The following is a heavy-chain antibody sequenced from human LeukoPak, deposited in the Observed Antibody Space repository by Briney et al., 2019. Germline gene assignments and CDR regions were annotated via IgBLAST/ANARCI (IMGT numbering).Heavy chain of an antibody. V-gene: IGHV1-69*13. CDR2: IIPIFGTA. CDR1: GGTFSSYA. Sequence: GASVKVSCKASGGTFSSYAISWVRQAPGQGLEWMGGIIPIFGTANYAQKFQGRVTITADESTSTAYMELSSLRSEDTAVYYCARDLGSRSGFGELLFWFDPWGQGTVVTVSS. J-gene: IGHJ5*02. CDR3: ARDLGSRSGFGELLFWFDP. D-gene: IGHD3-10*01.